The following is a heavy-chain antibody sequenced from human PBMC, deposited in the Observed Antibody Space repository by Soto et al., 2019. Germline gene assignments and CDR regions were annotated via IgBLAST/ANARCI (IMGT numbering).Heavy chain of an antibody. V-gene: IGHV1-69*08. CDR1: GGTFSSYT. Sequence: QVQLVQSGAEVKKPGSSVKVSCKASGGTFSSYTISWVRQAPGQGLEWMGRIIPILGIANYAQKFQGRVTITADKSTSTAYMELSRLRCEDTAVYYCARDPSTGDSAGYWGQGTLVTVSS. J-gene: IGHJ4*02. D-gene: IGHD2-21*01. CDR3: ARDPSTGDSAGY. CDR2: IIPILGIA.